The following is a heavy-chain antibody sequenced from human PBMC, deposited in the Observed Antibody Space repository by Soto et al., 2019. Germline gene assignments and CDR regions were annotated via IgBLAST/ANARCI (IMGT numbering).Heavy chain of an antibody. CDR2: IYYTGST. D-gene: IGHD3-22*01. CDR3: ARHGRYYDIGDLTDY. Sequence: PSETLSLTCTVCGGSISSCYSYWFRQPPGKGLEWIGSIYYTGSTYYNPSLKSRVTISVGTSKNQFSLRLSSMTAADTAVYYCARHGRYYDIGDLTDYWGQGSMVTVSS. J-gene: IGHJ4*02. V-gene: IGHV4-59*08. CDR1: GGSISSCY.